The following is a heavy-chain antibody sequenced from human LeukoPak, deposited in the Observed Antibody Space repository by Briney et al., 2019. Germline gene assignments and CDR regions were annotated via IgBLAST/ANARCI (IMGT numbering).Heavy chain of an antibody. D-gene: IGHD2-8*02. J-gene: IGHJ4*02. CDR2: IGDSGATT. V-gene: IGHV3-23*01. Sequence: GGSLRLSCAASGFTLRSYAMTWVRQAPGKGLEWVSDIGDSGATTYYADSVKGRFTISRDNSKNTLYLQMSSLRSEDTAVYYCARDLHLPWSYFDYWGQGTLVTVSS. CDR3: ARDLHLPWSYFDY. CDR1: GFTLRSYA.